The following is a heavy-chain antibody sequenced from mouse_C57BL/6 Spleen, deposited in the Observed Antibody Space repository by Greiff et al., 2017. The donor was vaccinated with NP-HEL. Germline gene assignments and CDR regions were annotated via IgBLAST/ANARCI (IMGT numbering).Heavy chain of an antibody. V-gene: IGHV1-81*01. CDR1: GYTFTSYG. J-gene: IGHJ1*03. CDR2: IYPRSGNT. D-gene: IGHD1-1*01. CDR3: AREAYYYGRPWYFDV. Sequence: VKLMESGAELARPGASVKLSCKASGYTFTSYGISWVKQRTGQGLEWIGEIYPRSGNTYYNEKFKGKATLTADKSSSTAYMELRSLTSEDSAVYFCAREAYYYGRPWYFDVWGTGTTVTVSS.